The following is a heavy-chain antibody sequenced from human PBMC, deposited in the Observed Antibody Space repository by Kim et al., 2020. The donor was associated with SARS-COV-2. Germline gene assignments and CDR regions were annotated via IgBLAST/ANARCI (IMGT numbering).Heavy chain of an antibody. CDR1: GYTLTELS. V-gene: IGHV1-24*01. CDR3: ATLPRYCSGGSCYSPIDY. D-gene: IGHD2-15*01. CDR2: FDPEDGET. J-gene: IGHJ4*02. Sequence: ASVKVSCKVSGYTLTELSMHWVRQAPGKGLEWMGGFDPEDGETIYAQKFQGRVTMTEDTSTDTAYMELSSLRSEDTAVYYCATLPRYCSGGSCYSPIDYWGQGTLVTVSS.